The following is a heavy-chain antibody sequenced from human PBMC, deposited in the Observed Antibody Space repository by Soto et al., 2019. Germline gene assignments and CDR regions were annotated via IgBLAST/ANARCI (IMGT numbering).Heavy chain of an antibody. CDR2: IYYSGST. Sequence: QLQLQESGPGLVKPSETLSLTCTVSGGSISSSSYYWGWIRQPPGKGLEWIGSIYYSGSTYYNPSLKSRVTISVDPSKNQFSLKLSSVTAADTAVYYCARLPYGGKAGYFDYWGQGTLVTVSS. D-gene: IGHD2-15*01. CDR1: GGSISSSSYY. J-gene: IGHJ4*02. CDR3: ARLPYGGKAGYFDY. V-gene: IGHV4-39*01.